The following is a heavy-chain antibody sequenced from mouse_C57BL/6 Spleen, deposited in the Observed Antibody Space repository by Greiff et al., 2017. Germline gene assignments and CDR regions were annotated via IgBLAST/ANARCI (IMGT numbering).Heavy chain of an antibody. Sequence: VQLQQSGAELMKPGASVKLSCTATGYTFTGYWIEWVKQRPGHGLEWIGEIFPGSGNTDYDEKFKGKATFTADTSSNTAYMQLSSLTTEDSALYYCARVGFYGYDVAYWGQGTLVTVSA. J-gene: IGHJ3*01. V-gene: IGHV1-9*01. CDR3: ARVGFYGYDVAY. CDR1: GYTFTGYW. D-gene: IGHD2-2*01. CDR2: IFPGSGNT.